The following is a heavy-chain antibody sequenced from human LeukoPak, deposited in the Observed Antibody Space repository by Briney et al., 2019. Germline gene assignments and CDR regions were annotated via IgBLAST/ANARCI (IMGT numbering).Heavy chain of an antibody. CDR2: IGTSRDT. V-gene: IGHV3-13*01. J-gene: IGHJ2*01. CDR3: ARDHWNGDLPGVGFDI. D-gene: IGHD1-1*01. CDR1: GFTVSSYD. Sequence: GGALRLSCAASGFTVSSYDMHSGRQATGKVLERVSAIGTSRDTYYPGPVKGRFTISRENAKNSLYLQMNRLRAGDTAVYYCARDHWNGDLPGVGFDIWGRGNLVTVSS.